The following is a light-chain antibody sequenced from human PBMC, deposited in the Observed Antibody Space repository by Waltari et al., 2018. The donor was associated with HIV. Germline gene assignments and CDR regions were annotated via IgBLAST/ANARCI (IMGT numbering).Light chain of an antibody. CDR2: DTS. J-gene: IGLJ3*02. CDR1: TGAVTSGHY. CDR3: LLFYSGARV. Sequence: QAVVTQEPSLTVSPEGTITLTCGSSTGAVTSGHYPYWFQQKPGQAPRTLVYDTSNTHSWTPARFSGSLLGGKAALTLSGAQPEDEADYYCLLFYSGARVFGGGTKLTVL. V-gene: IGLV7-46*01.